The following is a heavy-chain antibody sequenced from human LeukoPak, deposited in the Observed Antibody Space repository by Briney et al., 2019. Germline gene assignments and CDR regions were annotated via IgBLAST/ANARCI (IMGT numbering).Heavy chain of an antibody. CDR1: GYTFTSYY. V-gene: IGHV1-46*01. Sequence: GASVKVSCKASGYTFTSYYMHWVRQAPGQGLEWMGIINPSGGSTSYAQKFQGRVTMTRDTSTSTVYMELGSLRSEDTAVYYCARDLSVVAARLGAYYYMDVWGKGTTVTVSS. CDR2: INPSGGST. D-gene: IGHD2-15*01. J-gene: IGHJ6*03. CDR3: ARDLSVVAARLGAYYYMDV.